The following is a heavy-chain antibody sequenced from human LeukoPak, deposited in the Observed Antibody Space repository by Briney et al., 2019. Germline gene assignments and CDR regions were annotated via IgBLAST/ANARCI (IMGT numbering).Heavy chain of an antibody. J-gene: IGHJ4*02. Sequence: SETLSLTCTVSGGSIISGGYYRSWIRQHPGKGLEWIGYIYYSGSTNYNPSLKSRLTISADTSKNQFSLKLSSVTAADTAVYYCARGYCSGGSCYSARYWGQGTLVTVSS. CDR3: ARGYCSGGSCYSARY. D-gene: IGHD2-15*01. CDR2: IYYSGST. CDR1: GGSIISGGYY. V-gene: IGHV4-31*03.